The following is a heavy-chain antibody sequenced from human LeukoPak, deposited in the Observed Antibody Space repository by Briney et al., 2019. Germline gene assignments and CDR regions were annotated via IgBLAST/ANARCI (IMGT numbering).Heavy chain of an antibody. D-gene: IGHD4-17*01. CDR3: ARARTTPYFDY. V-gene: IGHV4-59*01. CDR2: IYYSGST. Sequence: PSETLSLTCTVSGGSISSYYWSWIRQPPGKGLEWIGYIYYSGSTNYNPSLKSRVTISVDTSKNQFSLKLSSVTAADTAVYYCARARTTPYFDYWGQGTLVTVSS. J-gene: IGHJ4*02. CDR1: GGSISSYY.